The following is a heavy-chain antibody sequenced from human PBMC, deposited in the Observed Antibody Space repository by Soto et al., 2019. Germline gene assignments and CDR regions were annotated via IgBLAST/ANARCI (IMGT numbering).Heavy chain of an antibody. D-gene: IGHD3-16*01. CDR1: GFTFSSYS. CDR2: ISSSSSYI. V-gene: IGHV3-21*01. J-gene: IGHJ3*02. Sequence: PGGFLRLSCAASGFTFSSYSMNWVHQAPGKGLEWVSSISSSSSYIYYADSVKGRFTISRDNAKNSLYLQMNSLRAEDTAVYYCARDPSANYDYIWGRPSDAFDIWGQGTMVTVSS. CDR3: ARDPSANYDYIWGRPSDAFDI.